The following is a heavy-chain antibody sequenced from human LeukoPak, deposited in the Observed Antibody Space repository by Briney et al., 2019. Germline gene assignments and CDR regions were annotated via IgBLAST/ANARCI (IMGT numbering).Heavy chain of an antibody. CDR3: ARVEWLRSFDY. CDR2: INHSGST. CDR1: GGSFSGYY. J-gene: IGHJ4*02. Sequence: PSETLSLTCAVYGGSFSGYYWSWIRQPPGKGREWIGEINHSGSTNYNPSLKSRVTISVDTSKNQFSLKLSSVTAADTAVYYCARVEWLRSFDYWGQGTLVTVSS. D-gene: IGHD5-12*01. V-gene: IGHV4-34*01.